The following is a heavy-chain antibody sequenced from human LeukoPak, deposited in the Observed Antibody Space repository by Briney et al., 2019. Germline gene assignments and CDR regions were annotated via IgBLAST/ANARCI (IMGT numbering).Heavy chain of an antibody. Sequence: SETLSLTCTVSGGSISGYYWSWIRQPPGKGLQFIGYIYYSGSTDYNPSLESRVTISVDTSKNQFSLKLRSVTAADTAVYYCARLSKDTVVLPAAMAHYFDYWGQGTLVTVSS. CDR2: IYYSGST. D-gene: IGHD2-2*01. CDR1: GGSISGYY. J-gene: IGHJ4*02. CDR3: ARLSKDTVVLPAAMAHYFDY. V-gene: IGHV4-59*08.